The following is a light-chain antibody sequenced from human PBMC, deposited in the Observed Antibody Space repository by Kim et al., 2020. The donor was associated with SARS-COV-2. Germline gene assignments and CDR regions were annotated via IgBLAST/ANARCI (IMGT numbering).Light chain of an antibody. CDR1: SLRNYY. J-gene: IGLJ3*02. CDR3: NSRDSSGNYLV. Sequence: SSELTQDPAVSVALGQTVRITCHGDSLRNYYASWYQQRPGQAPVLVMYRKTNRPSGIPERFSGSSSGNTASLTITGAQAEDEADYYCNSRDSSGNYLVFGGGTQLTVL. CDR2: RKT. V-gene: IGLV3-19*01.